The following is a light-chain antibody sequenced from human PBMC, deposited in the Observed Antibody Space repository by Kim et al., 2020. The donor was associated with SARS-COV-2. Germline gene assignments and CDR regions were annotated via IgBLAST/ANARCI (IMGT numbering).Light chain of an antibody. V-gene: IGLV7-46*01. Sequence: QAVVTQEPSLTVSPGGTVTLTCGSSTGAVTSGHYPYWFQQKPGQAPRTLIYDTSNKHSWTPARFSGSLLGDKAALTLSGAQPEDEAEYYCLLSYSDARPVFGGGTQLTVL. J-gene: IGLJ7*01. CDR1: TGAVTSGHY. CDR3: LLSYSDARPV. CDR2: DTS.